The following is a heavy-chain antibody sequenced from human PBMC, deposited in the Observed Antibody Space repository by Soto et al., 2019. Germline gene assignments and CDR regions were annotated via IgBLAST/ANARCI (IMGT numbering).Heavy chain of an antibody. CDR2: ISSSSSYI. D-gene: IGHD4-4*01. J-gene: IGHJ4*02. V-gene: IGHV3-21*01. CDR1: GFTFSSYS. Sequence: EVQLVESGGGLVKPGGSLRLSCAASGFTFSSYSMNWVRQAPGKGLEWVSSISSSSSYIYYADSVKGRFTISRDNAKKSQYLQMNSLRAEDTAVYYCATMTTVTSDYWGQGTLVTVSS. CDR3: ATMTTVTSDY.